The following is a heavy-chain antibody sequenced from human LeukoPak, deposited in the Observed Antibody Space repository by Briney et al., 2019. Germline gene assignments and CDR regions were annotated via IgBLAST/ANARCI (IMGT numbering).Heavy chain of an antibody. CDR3: AKMPIVSISYRPVSLDY. J-gene: IGHJ4*02. Sequence: PGGSLRLSCAASGFTFSSYAMSWVRQAPGKGLEWVSAISGSGGSTYYADSVKGRFTISRDNSKNTLYLQMNSLRVEDTAVYYCAKMPIVSISYRPVSLDYWGLGTLVTVSS. D-gene: IGHD6-6*01. V-gene: IGHV3-23*01. CDR2: ISGSGGST. CDR1: GFTFSSYA.